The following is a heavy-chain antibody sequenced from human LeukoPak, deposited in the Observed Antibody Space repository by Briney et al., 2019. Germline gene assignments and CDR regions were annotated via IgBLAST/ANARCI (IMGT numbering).Heavy chain of an antibody. CDR1: GSTFSSYA. CDR3: ARDLRYSSGWSASGMDV. V-gene: IGHV1-69*01. D-gene: IGHD6-19*01. J-gene: IGHJ6*03. Sequence: SVKVSCKASGSTFSSYAISWVRQAPGQGLEWMGGIIPTFGTTNYAQKFQGRVTITADESTSTAYMELSSLKSEDTAVYYCARDLRYSSGWSASGMDVWGKGTTVTISS. CDR2: IIPTFGTT.